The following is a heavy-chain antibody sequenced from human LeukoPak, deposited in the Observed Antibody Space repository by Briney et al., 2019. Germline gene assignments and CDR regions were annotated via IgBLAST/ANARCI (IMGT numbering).Heavy chain of an antibody. CDR1: GGSISSYY. J-gene: IGHJ4*02. CDR2: IYYSGST. V-gene: IGHV4-59*12. CDR3: ARVFDQWLARFDY. D-gene: IGHD6-19*01. Sequence: SETLSLTCTVSGGSISSYYWSWIRQPPGKGLEWIGYIYYSGSTNYNPSLKSRVTISVDTSKNQFSLKLSSVTAADTAVYYCARVFDQWLARFDYWGQGTLVTVSS.